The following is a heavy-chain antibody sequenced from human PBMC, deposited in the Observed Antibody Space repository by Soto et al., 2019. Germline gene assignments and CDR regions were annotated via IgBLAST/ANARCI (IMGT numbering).Heavy chain of an antibody. D-gene: IGHD1-26*01. CDR2: ISYDGSNK. Sequence: QVQLVESGGGVVQPGRSLRLSCAASGFTFSSYGMHWVRQAPGKGLEWVAVISYDGSNKYYADSVKGRFTISRDNSKNTLYLQMNSLRAEDTAVYYCAKVPPLVGAADYWGQGTLVTVSS. CDR3: AKVPPLVGAADY. V-gene: IGHV3-30*18. J-gene: IGHJ4*02. CDR1: GFTFSSYG.